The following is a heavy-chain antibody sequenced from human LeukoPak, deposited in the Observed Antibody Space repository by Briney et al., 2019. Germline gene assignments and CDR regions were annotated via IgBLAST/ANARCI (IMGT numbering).Heavy chain of an antibody. CDR2: IRSKANSYAT. Sequence: PGGSLRLSCAASGFTFSGSAMHWVRQASGKGLECVGRIRSKANSYATAYAASVKGRFTISRDDSKNTAYLQMNSLKTEDTAVYYCTRQNYYDSSGSYWGLGTLVTVSS. CDR1: GFTFSGSA. J-gene: IGHJ4*02. CDR3: TRQNYYDSSGSY. D-gene: IGHD3-22*01. V-gene: IGHV3-73*01.